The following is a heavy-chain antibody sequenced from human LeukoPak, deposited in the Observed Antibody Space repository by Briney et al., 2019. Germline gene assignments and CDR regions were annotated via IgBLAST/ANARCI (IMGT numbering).Heavy chain of an antibody. Sequence: GGSLRLSCAASGFTFSSYEMNWVRQAPGKGLEWVSSISRSGSTKYYADSVKGRFTISRDNAKNSLFLQMNSLRAEDTAMYYCARVLRYCSGGNCYSGGLGYMDVWGKGTTVTISS. V-gene: IGHV3-48*03. D-gene: IGHD2-15*01. J-gene: IGHJ6*03. CDR2: ISRSGSTK. CDR3: ARVLRYCSGGNCYSGGLGYMDV. CDR1: GFTFSSYE.